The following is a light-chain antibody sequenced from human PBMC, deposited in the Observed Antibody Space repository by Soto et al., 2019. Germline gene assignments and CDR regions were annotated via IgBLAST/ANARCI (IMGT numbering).Light chain of an antibody. V-gene: IGLV2-11*01. CDR2: DVS. CDR3: CSYAGKYTHVV. J-gene: IGLJ2*01. CDR1: SSDVGAYNC. Sequence: QSVLTQPRSVSGSPGQSVTISCTGTSSDVGAYNCVSWYQQHPGKAPKLMIYDVSKRPSGVPDRISGSKSGNTASLTISGLQAEDEGDYYCCSYAGKYTHVVFGGGTKVTVL.